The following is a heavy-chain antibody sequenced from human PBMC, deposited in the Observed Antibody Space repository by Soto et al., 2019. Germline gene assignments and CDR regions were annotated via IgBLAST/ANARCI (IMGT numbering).Heavy chain of an antibody. CDR3: ARDTMVRGVIFKSSPPSY. Sequence: SETLSLTCAVSVGSISSSNWWSWVRQPPGKGLEWIGEIYHSGSTNYNPSLKSRVTISVDKSKNQFSLKLSSVTAADTAVYYCARDTMVRGVIFKSSPPSYWGQGTLVTVSS. V-gene: IGHV4-4*02. CDR2: IYHSGST. D-gene: IGHD3-10*01. CDR1: VGSISSSNW. J-gene: IGHJ4*02.